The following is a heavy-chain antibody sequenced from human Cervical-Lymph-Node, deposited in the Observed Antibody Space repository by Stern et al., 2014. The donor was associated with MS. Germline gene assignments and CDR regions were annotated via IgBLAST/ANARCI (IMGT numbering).Heavy chain of an antibody. V-gene: IGHV1-69*01. CDR2: IIPIFGVT. Sequence: QVQLVQSGAEVKQPGSSVNVSCKVSGATFNNHAISWVRLVPGQGLQWMGGIIPIFGVTRAAQRFQGRLTISADESTDTSYMILKNLRFDDTALYFCARDGPISDLDFWGQGTLVTVSS. CDR3: ARDGPISDLDF. J-gene: IGHJ4*02. CDR1: GATFNNHA. D-gene: IGHD5-24*01.